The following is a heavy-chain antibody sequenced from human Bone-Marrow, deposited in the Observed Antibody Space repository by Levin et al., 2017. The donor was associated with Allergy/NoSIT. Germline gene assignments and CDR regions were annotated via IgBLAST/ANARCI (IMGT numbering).Heavy chain of an antibody. CDR1: GFTVSSNY. D-gene: IGHD3-16*01. Sequence: PGGSLRLSCAASGFTVSSNYMSWVRQAPGKGLEWVSVIYSGGSTYYADSVKGRFTISRDNSKNTLYLQMNSLRAEDTAVYYCAREGLWGSSPNWFDPWGQGTLVTVSS. J-gene: IGHJ5*02. V-gene: IGHV3-53*01. CDR3: AREGLWGSSPNWFDP. CDR2: IYSGGST.